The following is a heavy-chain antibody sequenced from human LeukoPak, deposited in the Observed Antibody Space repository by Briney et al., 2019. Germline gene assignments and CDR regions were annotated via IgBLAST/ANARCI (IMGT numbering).Heavy chain of an antibody. J-gene: IGHJ6*03. CDR3: ARGHSSSGGYYYYMDV. CDR1: GGSISSYY. V-gene: IGHV4-34*01. Sequence: SETLSLTCTVSGGSISSYYWSWIRQPPGKGLEWIGEINHSGSTNYNPSLKSRVTISVDTSKNQFSLKLSSVTAADTAVYYCARGHSSSGGYYYYMDVWGKGTTVTVSS. CDR2: INHSGST. D-gene: IGHD6-6*01.